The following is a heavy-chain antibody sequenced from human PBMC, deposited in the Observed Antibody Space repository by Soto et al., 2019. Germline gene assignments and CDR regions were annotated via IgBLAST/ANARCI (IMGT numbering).Heavy chain of an antibody. CDR1: GFTFSSYA. CDR2: INTSGGST. CDR3: VRDKPHNWFDP. Sequence: EVRLLESGGGLVQPGGSLRLSCAASGFTFSSYAMSWVRQAPGKGLEWVSAINTSGGSTYYADSVKGRFTISRDNSKNTVYLQMNSLRAEDTAVYYCVRDKPHNWFDPWGQGTPVTVSS. V-gene: IGHV3-23*01. J-gene: IGHJ5*02.